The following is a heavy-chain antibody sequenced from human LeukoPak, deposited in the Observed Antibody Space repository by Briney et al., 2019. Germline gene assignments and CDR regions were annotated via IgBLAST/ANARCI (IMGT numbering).Heavy chain of an antibody. CDR2: IYPNSGAT. J-gene: IGHJ4*02. Sequence: ASVKVSCKASGYTFTGYYKHWVRQAPGQGLEWMGYIYPNSGATKYAQKFQGRVTMTRDTSISTAYMELSRLRSDDTAVYYCGTLLSNGPFDYWGQGSLVTVSS. CDR3: GTLLSNGPFDY. CDR1: GYTFTGYY. V-gene: IGHV1-2*02.